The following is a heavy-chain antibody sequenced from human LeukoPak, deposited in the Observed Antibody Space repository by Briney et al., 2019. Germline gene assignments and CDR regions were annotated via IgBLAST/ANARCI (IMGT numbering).Heavy chain of an antibody. CDR1: GLTFSNYE. J-gene: IGHJ4*02. CDR2: ISTGGSTI. D-gene: IGHD2-2*01. V-gene: IGHV3-48*03. Sequence: GGSLRLSCAGSGLTFSNYEMNWVRQAPGKGLEWLSYISTGGSTIYHADSVKGRFTISRDNANNSLYLQMNSLRPEDTALYYCVRRYCSSTSCTFDYWGQGTLVTVSS. CDR3: VRRYCSSTSCTFDY.